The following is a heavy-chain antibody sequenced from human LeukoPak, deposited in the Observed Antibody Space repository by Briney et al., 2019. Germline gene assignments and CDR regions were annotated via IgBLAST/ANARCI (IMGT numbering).Heavy chain of an antibody. CDR2: IYHSGTT. CDR3: ARDGRGGCSSTSCWLRFFQH. CDR1: GGSITSSAYY. J-gene: IGHJ1*01. V-gene: IGHV4-39*02. D-gene: IGHD2-2*01. Sequence: PSETLSLTCTVSGGSITSSAYYWGWVRQAPGKGLTWIGTIYHSGTTYDNPSLKRRVTMSVDTSKNQFSLKLSAVTAADTAVYYCARDGRGGCSSTSCWLRFFQHWGQGTLVTVSS.